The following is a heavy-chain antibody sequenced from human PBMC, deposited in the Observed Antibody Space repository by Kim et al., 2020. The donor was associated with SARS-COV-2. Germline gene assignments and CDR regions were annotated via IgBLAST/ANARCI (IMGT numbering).Heavy chain of an antibody. CDR3: ARDRRYQLHTWDYGMDV. V-gene: IGHV4-39*07. CDR2: IYYSGST. D-gene: IGHD2-2*01. CDR1: GGSISSSSYY. Sequence: SETLSLTCTVSGGSISSSSYYWGWIRQPPGKGLEWIGSIYYSGSTYYNPSLKSRVTISVDTSKNQFSLKLSSVTAADTAVYYCARDRRYQLHTWDYGMDVWGQGTTVTVSS. J-gene: IGHJ6*02.